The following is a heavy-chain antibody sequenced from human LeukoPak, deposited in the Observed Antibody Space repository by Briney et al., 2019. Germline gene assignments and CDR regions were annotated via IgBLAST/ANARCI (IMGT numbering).Heavy chain of an antibody. V-gene: IGHV4-34*01. D-gene: IGHD1-26*01. J-gene: IGHJ4*02. CDR2: INHSGST. CDR3: ARQQVRYSGSYLPTEHFDY. Sequence: SETLSLTCAVYGGSFSGYYWSWIRQPPGKGLEWIGEINHSGSTNYNPSLKSRVTISVDTSKNQFSLKLSSVTAADTAVYYCARQQVRYSGSYLPTEHFDYWGQGTLVTVSS. CDR1: GGSFSGYY.